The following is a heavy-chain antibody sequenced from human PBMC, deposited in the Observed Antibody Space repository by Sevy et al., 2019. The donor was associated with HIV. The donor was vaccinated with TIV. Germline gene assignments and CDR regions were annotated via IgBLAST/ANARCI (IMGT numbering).Heavy chain of an antibody. V-gene: IGHV3-7*01. Sequence: GGSLRLSCAASGFTFSSYWMSWVRQAPGKGLEWVANIKQDGSEKYYVDSVKGRFTISRDNAKNSLYLQMNSLRAEDTAVYYSARDGYCSSTSCYTPAFDYWGQGTLVTVSS. CDR2: IKQDGSEK. J-gene: IGHJ4*02. CDR3: ARDGYCSSTSCYTPAFDY. D-gene: IGHD2-2*02. CDR1: GFTFSSYW.